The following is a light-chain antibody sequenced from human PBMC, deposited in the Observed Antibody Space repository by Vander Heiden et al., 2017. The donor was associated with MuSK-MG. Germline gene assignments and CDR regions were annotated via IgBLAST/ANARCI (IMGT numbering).Light chain of an antibody. J-gene: IGKJ3*01. CDR3: QQYDSYPLVI. CDR1: QGISSY. CDR2: AAS. Sequence: AIRMTQSPSSFSASTGDRVTITCRASQGISSYLAWYQQKPGKAPKLLIYAASTLQSGVPSRFSGSGYGTDFTLTISCLQSEDFATYYCQQYDSYPLVIFGHGTKVDIK. V-gene: IGKV1-8*01.